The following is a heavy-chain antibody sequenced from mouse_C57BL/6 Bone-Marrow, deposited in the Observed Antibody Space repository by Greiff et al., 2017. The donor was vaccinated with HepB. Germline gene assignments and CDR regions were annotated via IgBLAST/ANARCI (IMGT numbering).Heavy chain of an antibody. Sequence: QVQLQQSGAELVRPGASVTLSCKASGYTFTDYEMHWVKQTPVHGLEWIGAIDPETGGTAYNQKFKGKAILTADKSSSTAYMELRSLTSEDSAVYYCTRYRVYDGFAYWGQGTLVTVSA. V-gene: IGHV1-15*01. CDR1: GYTFTDYE. J-gene: IGHJ3*01. CDR3: TRYRVYDGFAY. D-gene: IGHD2-3*01. CDR2: IDPETGGT.